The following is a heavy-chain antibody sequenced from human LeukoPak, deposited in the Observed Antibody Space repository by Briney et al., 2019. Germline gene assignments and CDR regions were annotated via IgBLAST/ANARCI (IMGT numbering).Heavy chain of an antibody. CDR2: IYYTGSA. CDR3: ARRLLWFGEYDAFDI. J-gene: IGHJ3*02. Sequence: SETLSLTCTVSGGPFSSYYWSWIRQPPGKGLEWIGYIYYTGSANYNPSLKSRVTMSVDTSKNQFSLKLSSVTAADTAVYYCARRLLWFGEYDAFDIWGQGTMVTVSS. D-gene: IGHD3-10*01. CDR1: GGPFSSYY. V-gene: IGHV4-59*01.